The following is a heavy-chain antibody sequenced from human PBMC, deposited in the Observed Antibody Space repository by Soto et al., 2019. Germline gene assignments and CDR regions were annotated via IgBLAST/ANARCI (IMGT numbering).Heavy chain of an antibody. CDR3: ARETRYCSGGSCYRNVNYMDV. Sequence: ASVKVSCKASGYTFTSYAMHWVRQAPGQRLEWMGWINAGNGNTKYSQKFQGRVTITRDTSASTAYMELSSLRSEDTAVYYCARETRYCSGGSCYRNVNYMDVWGKGTTVTVSS. V-gene: IGHV1-3*01. CDR1: GYTFTSYA. D-gene: IGHD2-15*01. CDR2: INAGNGNT. J-gene: IGHJ6*03.